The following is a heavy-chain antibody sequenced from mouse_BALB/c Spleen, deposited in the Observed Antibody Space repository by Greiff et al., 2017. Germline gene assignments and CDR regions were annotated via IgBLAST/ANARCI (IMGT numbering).Heavy chain of an antibody. J-gene: IGHJ3*01. CDR2: IWAGGST. V-gene: IGHV2-9*02. CDR3: ARETMITTAWFAY. CDR1: GFSLTSYG. Sequence: QVQLQQSGPGLVAPSQSLSITCTVSGFSLTSYGAHWVRQPPGKGLEWLGVIWAGGSTNYNSALMSRLSISKDNSKGQVFLKMNSLQTDDTAMYYCARETMITTAWFAYWGQGTLVTVSA. D-gene: IGHD2-4*01.